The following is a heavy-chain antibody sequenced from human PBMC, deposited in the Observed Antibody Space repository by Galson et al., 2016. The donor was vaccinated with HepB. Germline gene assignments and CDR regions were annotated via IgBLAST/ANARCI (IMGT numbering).Heavy chain of an antibody. CDR3: ARPLQNSYGLDY. J-gene: IGHJ4*02. CDR1: GYNFTTTYW. CDR2: IYPGDSDT. D-gene: IGHD5-18*01. Sequence: SGAEVKKPGESLKISCKASGYNFTTTYWITWVRQMPGKVLEWMGMIYPGDSDTRYSPPFQGQVIISVAKSISTAYLQWSSLKASDTAMYYCARPLQNSYGLDYWGQGTLVTVSS. V-gene: IGHV5-51*01.